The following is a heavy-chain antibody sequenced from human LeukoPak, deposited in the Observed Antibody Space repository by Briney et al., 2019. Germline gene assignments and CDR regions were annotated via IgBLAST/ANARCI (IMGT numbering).Heavy chain of an antibody. Sequence: SETLSLTCTVSGGSISSSSYYWGWIRQPPGKGLEWIGSIYYSGTTYYNPSLKSRVTISVDTSKNQFSLKLSSVTAADTAVYYCARTNPSFNWFDPWGQGTLVTVSS. CDR3: ARTNPSFNWFDP. CDR2: IYYSGTT. CDR1: GGSISSSSYY. V-gene: IGHV4-39*07. J-gene: IGHJ5*02.